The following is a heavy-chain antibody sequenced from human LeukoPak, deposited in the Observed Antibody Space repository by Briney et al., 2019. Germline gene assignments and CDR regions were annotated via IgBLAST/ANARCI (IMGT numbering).Heavy chain of an antibody. V-gene: IGHV3-7*03. CDR2: INHNGNVN. CDR3: ARGGGLDV. D-gene: IGHD3-16*01. J-gene: IGHJ6*02. CDR1: GFTFSSYW. Sequence: GALRLSCAASGFTFSSYWMNWARQAPGKGLEWVASINHNGNVNYYLDSVKGRFTISRDNAKNSLYLQMSNLRDEDTAVYFCARGGGLDVWGQGATVTVSS.